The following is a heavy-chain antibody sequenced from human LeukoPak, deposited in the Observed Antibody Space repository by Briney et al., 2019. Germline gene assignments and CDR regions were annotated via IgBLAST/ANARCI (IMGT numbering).Heavy chain of an antibody. CDR1: GFTFSNYG. D-gene: IGHD3-22*01. Sequence: PGRSLRLSCVASGFTFSNYGMHWVRQAPGKGLEWVAVISYDGSNKYYADSVKGRFTISRDNSKNTLYLQMNSLRAEDTAVYYCAKDYDSSGWAAFDIWGQGTMVTVSS. J-gene: IGHJ3*02. CDR3: AKDYDSSGWAAFDI. CDR2: ISYDGSNK. V-gene: IGHV3-30*18.